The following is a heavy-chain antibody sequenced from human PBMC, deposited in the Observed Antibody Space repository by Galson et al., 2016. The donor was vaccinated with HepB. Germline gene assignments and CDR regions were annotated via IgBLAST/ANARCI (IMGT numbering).Heavy chain of an antibody. J-gene: IGHJ4*02. D-gene: IGHD1-26*01. Sequence: SLRLSCAASGFSVSTNYMSWVRQPPGKGLEWVSIIYSGSATYYAVSVEGRFTISRDNSKNTLYLQMNSLRGEDTAVYFCARDKGIVGGHEFWGQGTLVTVSS. CDR2: IYSGSAT. CDR3: ARDKGIVGGHEF. V-gene: IGHV3-53*01. CDR1: GFSVSTNY.